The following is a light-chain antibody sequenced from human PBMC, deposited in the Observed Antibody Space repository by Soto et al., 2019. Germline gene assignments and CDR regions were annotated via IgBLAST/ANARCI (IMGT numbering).Light chain of an antibody. CDR3: HQYGSSPWT. V-gene: IGKV3-15*01. J-gene: IGKJ1*01. CDR1: QGIGDT. CDR2: DTS. Sequence: EIIMTQSPATLSVSPGEGVTLSCRASQGIGDTLAWYQHQPGQTPRLLIYDTSARATGVPARFSGSRSGTEFTLTINSLQSEDFALYYCHQYGSSPWTFGQGTKVDIK.